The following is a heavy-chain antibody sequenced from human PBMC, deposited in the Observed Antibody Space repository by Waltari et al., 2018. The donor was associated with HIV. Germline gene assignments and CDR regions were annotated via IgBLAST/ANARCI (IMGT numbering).Heavy chain of an antibody. V-gene: IGHV1-69*12. CDR3: AIVLYGDYVGPYYGMDV. CDR1: GGTFSSYA. J-gene: IGHJ6*02. CDR2: IIPIFGTA. D-gene: IGHD4-17*01. Sequence: QVQLVQSGAEVKKPGSSVKVSCKASGGTFSSYAISWVRQAPGQGLEWMGGIIPIFGTANYAQKFQGRVTITADESTSTAYMELSSLRSEDTAVYYCAIVLYGDYVGPYYGMDVWGQGTTVTVSS.